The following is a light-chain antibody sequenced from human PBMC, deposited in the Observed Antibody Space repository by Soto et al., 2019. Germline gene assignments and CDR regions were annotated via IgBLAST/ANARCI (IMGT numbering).Light chain of an antibody. V-gene: IGLV1-44*01. CDR2: SNN. J-gene: IGLJ3*02. CDR1: SSNIGSNT. CDR3: AAWDGSLNGWV. Sequence: QSVLTQPPSASGTPGQRVTISCSGSSSNIGSNTVNWYQQLQGTAPKLLIYSNNQRPSGVPDRYSGSKSGTSASLAISGLQSDDEADYYCAAWDGSLNGWVFGGGTKLTVL.